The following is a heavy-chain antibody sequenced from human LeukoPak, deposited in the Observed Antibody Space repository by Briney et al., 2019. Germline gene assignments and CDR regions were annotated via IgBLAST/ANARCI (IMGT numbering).Heavy chain of an antibody. D-gene: IGHD3-22*01. Sequence: ASVKVSCKASGYTFTSYYMHWVRQAPGQGLEWMGIINPSGGSTSYAQKFQGRVTMTRDMSTSTAYMELSRLRSDDTAVYYCARGEYYYDSSGTDAFDIWGQGTMVTVSS. V-gene: IGHV1-46*01. CDR2: INPSGGST. CDR1: GYTFTSYY. J-gene: IGHJ3*02. CDR3: ARGEYYYDSSGTDAFDI.